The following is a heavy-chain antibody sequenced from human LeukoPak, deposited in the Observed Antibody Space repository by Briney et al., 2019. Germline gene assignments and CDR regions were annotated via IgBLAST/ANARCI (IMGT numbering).Heavy chain of an antibody. Sequence: GGSLRLSCAASGFTFSSYWMSWVRQALGEGLEWVANIKQGGSEKHYVDSVKGRFTISRDNAKNSLYLQMNSLRAEDTAVYYCARRYCSGGSCFEYFDYWGQGTLVTVSS. CDR3: ARRYCSGGSCFEYFDY. CDR2: IKQGGSEK. J-gene: IGHJ4*02. V-gene: IGHV3-7*04. CDR1: GFTFSSYW. D-gene: IGHD2-15*01.